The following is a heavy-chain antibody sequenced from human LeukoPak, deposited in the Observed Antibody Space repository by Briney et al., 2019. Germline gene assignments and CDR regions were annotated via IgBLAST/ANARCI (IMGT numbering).Heavy chain of an antibody. V-gene: IGHV3-15*01. D-gene: IGHD2-2*02. CDR1: GFTFSNAW. J-gene: IGHJ5*02. CDR3: TRDIVVVPAAIPWFDP. CDR2: IKSKTDGGTT. Sequence: PGGSLRLSWAASGFTFSNAWMSWVRQAPGKGLEWVGRIKSKTDGGTTDYAAPVKGRFTISRDDSKNTLYLQMNSLKTEDTAVYYCTRDIVVVPAAIPWFDPWGQGTLVTVSS.